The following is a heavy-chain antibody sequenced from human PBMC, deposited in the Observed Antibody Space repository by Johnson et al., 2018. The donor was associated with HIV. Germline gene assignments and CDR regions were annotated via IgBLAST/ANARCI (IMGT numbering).Heavy chain of an antibody. CDR3: ARAVRIGVGGTVLGASDI. D-gene: IGHD6-13*01. V-gene: IGHV3-20*04. J-gene: IGHJ3*02. CDR1: GFSFDEYD. CDR2: INWDGTYT. Sequence: VQLVESGGGVVQPGRSLRLSCEASGFSFDEYDMSWVRQAPGKGLEWVSGINWDGTYTGYVGSVKGRFTISRDNGKNSLYLQMNSLRVEDTALYYCARAVRIGVGGTVLGASDIWGQGTMVTVSS.